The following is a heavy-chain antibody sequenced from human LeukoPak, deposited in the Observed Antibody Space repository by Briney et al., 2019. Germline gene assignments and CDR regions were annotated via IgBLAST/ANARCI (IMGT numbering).Heavy chain of an antibody. J-gene: IGHJ4*02. CDR1: GFTFSSYS. D-gene: IGHD1-1*01. Sequence: PGGSLRLSCAASGFTFSSYSMNWVRQAPGKGLEWVSYISSSGRTIYYADSVKGRFTISRDNAKNSLYLQMNSLRAEDTAVYYCXKXNEXGSNWKQGLDYWGQGTLVTVSS. CDR2: ISSSGRTI. V-gene: IGHV3-48*01. CDR3: XKXNEXGSNWKQGLDY.